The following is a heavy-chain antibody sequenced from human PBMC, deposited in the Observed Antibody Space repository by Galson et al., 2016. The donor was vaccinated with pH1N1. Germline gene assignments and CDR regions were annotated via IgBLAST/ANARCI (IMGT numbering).Heavy chain of an antibody. Sequence: SETLSLTCSVSGASISRHYWSWVRQPAGKGLEWIGRLYKSGSTKYNSSLKSRVTMSEDTSKNQFSLKLTPVTAADTAVYYCVREDIVVGEGWHHGRDAWGQGTTVTVSS. CDR1: GASISRHY. CDR3: VREDIVVGEGWHHGRDA. J-gene: IGHJ6*02. D-gene: IGHD2-15*01. CDR2: LYKSGST. V-gene: IGHV4-4*07.